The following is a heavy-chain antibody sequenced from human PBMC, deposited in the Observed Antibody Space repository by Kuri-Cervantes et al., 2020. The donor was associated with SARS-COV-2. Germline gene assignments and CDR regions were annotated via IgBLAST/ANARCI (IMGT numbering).Heavy chain of an antibody. J-gene: IGHJ4*02. CDR3: ARDRGFDY. V-gene: IGHV3-13*01. CDR2: IGTAGDT. Sequence: GESLKISCAASGFTFSSYDMHWVRQATGKGLEWVSAIGTAGDTYYPGSVKGRFTISRDNSKNTLYLQMNSLRAEDTAVYYCARDRGFDYWGQGTLVTVSS. CDR1: GFTFSSYD. D-gene: IGHD3-10*01.